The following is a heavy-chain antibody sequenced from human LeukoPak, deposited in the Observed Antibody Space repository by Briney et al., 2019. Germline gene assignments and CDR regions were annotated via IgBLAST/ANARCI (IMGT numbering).Heavy chain of an antibody. CDR3: ARARRSYRRGFDLDY. D-gene: IGHD1-26*01. CDR1: GGSFSGYY. V-gene: IGHV4-34*01. J-gene: IGHJ4*02. CDR2: INHSGST. Sequence: SETLSLTCAVYGGSFSGYYWSWIRQPPGKGLEWIGEINHSGSTNYNPSLKSRVTISVDTSKNQFSLKLSSVTAADTAVYYCARARRSYRRGFDLDYWGQGALVTVSS.